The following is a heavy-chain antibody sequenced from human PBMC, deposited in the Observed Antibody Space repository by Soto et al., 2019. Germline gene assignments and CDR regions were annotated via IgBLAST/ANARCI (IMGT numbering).Heavy chain of an antibody. CDR2: VDRTGSPL. V-gene: IGHV3-11*04. CDR1: GFTFSDYY. Sequence: QVHLVESGGGLVTPGGSLRLSCAASGFTFSDYYMGWVRQAPGKGLEWISFVDRTGSPLFYADSVKGRFTISRDNAKNSLYLQMNSLRAEDTAVYYCARDNYGDKRVDYWGQGTLVTVSS. J-gene: IGHJ4*02. CDR3: ARDNYGDKRVDY. D-gene: IGHD4-17*01.